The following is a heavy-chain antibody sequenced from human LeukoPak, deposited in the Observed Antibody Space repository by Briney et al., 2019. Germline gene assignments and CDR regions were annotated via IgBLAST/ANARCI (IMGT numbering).Heavy chain of an antibody. CDR2: INNDGSGT. D-gene: IGHD3-10*01. J-gene: IGHJ3*02. CDR1: GFTFGSYW. CDR3: ARDNGGPMVRGVIISDAFDI. Sequence: GGSLRLSCAASGFTFGSYWMHWVRQAPGKGLVWVSRINNDGSGTSYADSVKGRFTISRDNAKNTLYLQMNSLRAEDTAVYYCARDNGGPMVRGVIISDAFDIWGQGTMVTVSS. V-gene: IGHV3-74*01.